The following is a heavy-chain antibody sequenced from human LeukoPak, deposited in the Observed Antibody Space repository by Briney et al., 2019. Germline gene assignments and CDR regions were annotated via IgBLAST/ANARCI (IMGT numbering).Heavy chain of an antibody. CDR1: GFTFSRYW. D-gene: IGHD1-26*01. Sequence: GGSLRLSCAASGFTFSRYWMHWVRQAPGKGLMWVSRISPDGSTTLYADSVKGRFTISRDYSKNTVFLQMNSLRAEDTALYFCAKAAYSGYYFDYWGQGTLVTVSS. CDR3: AKAAYSGYYFDY. CDR2: ISPDGSTT. V-gene: IGHV3-74*03. J-gene: IGHJ4*02.